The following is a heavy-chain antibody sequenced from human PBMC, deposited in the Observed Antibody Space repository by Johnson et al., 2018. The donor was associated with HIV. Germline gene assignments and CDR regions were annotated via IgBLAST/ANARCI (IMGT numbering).Heavy chain of an antibody. CDR3: ARAGAVGFDAFDI. CDR1: GFTFSSYA. CDR2: ISYDGSNK. Sequence: QVQLVESGGGVVQPGRSMSLSCAASGFTFSSYAMNWVRQAPGKGLEWVAVISYDGSNKYYADSVKGRFTISRDNSKNTLYLQMNSLRAEDTAVYYCARAGAVGFDAFDIWGQGTMVTVSS. J-gene: IGHJ3*02. V-gene: IGHV3-30*04. D-gene: IGHD6-19*01.